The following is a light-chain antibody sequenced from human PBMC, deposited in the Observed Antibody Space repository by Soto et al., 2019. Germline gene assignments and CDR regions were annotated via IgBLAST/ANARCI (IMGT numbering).Light chain of an antibody. CDR2: DSY. V-gene: IGKV1-5*01. J-gene: IGKJ5*01. CDR1: QNINTW. CDR3: QQENSFPIT. Sequence: IHMTQSLSTLSAYVGASVATGCRASQNINTWLAWYHQKPGMAPKLLISDSYTLESGVPQRFSGCGSGTDFTLTISSLQTEDFATYVCQQENSFPITFGRGTRLEIK.